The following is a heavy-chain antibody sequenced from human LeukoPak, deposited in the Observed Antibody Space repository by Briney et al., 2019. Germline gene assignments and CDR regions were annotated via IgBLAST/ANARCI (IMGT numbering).Heavy chain of an antibody. V-gene: IGHV1-46*01. CDR3: ARMYYYDSSGYYYDY. CDR1: GYTFTSYY. CDR2: INPSGGST. J-gene: IGHJ4*02. Sequence: ASVKVSCKASGYTFTSYYMHWVRQAPGQGLEWMGIINPSGGSTSYAQKFQGRVTMTRNTSISTAYMELSSLRSEDTAVYYCARMYYYDSSGYYYDYWGQGTLVTVSS. D-gene: IGHD3-22*01.